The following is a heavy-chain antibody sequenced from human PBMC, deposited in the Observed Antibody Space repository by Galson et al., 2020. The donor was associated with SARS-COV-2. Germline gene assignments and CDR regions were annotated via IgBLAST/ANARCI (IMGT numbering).Heavy chain of an antibody. V-gene: IGHV4-39*01. CDR3: ARLPRILTIFGGFASPYYMDF. Sequence: SETLSLTCTVSGGSLSSSSYYWGWIRQPPGKGLEWIGSIYYSGSTYYNPSLKSRVTISVDTSKNQFSLKLSSVTAADTAVYYCARLPRILTIFGGFASPYYMDFWGKGTTVTVSS. J-gene: IGHJ6*03. D-gene: IGHD3-3*01. CDR1: GGSLSSSSYY. CDR2: IYYSGST.